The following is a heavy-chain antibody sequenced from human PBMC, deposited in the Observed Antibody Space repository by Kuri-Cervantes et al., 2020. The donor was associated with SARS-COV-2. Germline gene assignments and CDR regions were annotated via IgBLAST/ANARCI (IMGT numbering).Heavy chain of an antibody. CDR3: VTWYDFWSGYSRGRFDY. CDR1: GFTFDDYA. CDR2: ISWDGGST. J-gene: IGHJ4*02. Sequence: GGSLRLSCAASGFTFDDYAMHWVRQAPGKGLEWVSLISWDGGSTYYADSVKGRFTISRDNSKNTLYLQMNSLRAEDTAVYYCVTWYDFWSGYSRGRFDYWGQGTLVTVSS. D-gene: IGHD3-3*01. V-gene: IGHV3-43D*03.